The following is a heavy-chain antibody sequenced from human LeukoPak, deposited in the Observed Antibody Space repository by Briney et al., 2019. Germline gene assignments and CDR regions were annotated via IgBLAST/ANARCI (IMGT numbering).Heavy chain of an antibody. J-gene: IGHJ4*02. CDR2: IIPIFGTA. D-gene: IGHD3-3*01. V-gene: IGHV1-69*13. CDR1: GGTFSSYA. CDR3: ARQTYYDFWSGYQNLDY. Sequence: SVKVSCTASGGTFSSYAISWVRQAPGQGLEWMGGIIPIFGTANYAQKFQGRVTITADESTSTAYMELSSLRSEDTAVYYCARQTYYDFWSGYQNLDYCGQGTLVTVSS.